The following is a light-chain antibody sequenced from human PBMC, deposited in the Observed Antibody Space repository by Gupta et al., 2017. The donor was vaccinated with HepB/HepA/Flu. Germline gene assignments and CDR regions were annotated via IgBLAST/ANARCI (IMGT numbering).Light chain of an antibody. CDR1: QSVSSN. CDR2: GAS. Sequence: VITQPPATLSVSPGERATLSCRASQSVSSNLAWYQQKPGQAPRLLIYGASTRATGIPARFSGSGSGTEFTLTISSLQSEDFAVYYCQQYNNWPETFGQGTKVEIK. J-gene: IGKJ1*01. V-gene: IGKV3-15*01. CDR3: QQYNNWPET.